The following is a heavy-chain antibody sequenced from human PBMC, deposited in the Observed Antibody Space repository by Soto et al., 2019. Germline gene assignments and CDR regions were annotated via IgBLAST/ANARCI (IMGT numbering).Heavy chain of an antibody. Sequence: QLQLPESGSGLVKPSQTLSLTCAVSGGSISSGGYSWSWIRQPPGKGLEWIGYIYHSGSTYSNPPRGRRVTISVDRSRNQFSLKLSSVTAADTAVYCCAAGGGVPRYYWGQGTLGSVSS. CDR1: GGSISSGGYS. CDR3: AAGGGVPRYY. J-gene: IGHJ4*02. V-gene: IGHV4-30-2*01. CDR2: IYHSGST. D-gene: IGHD2-8*02.